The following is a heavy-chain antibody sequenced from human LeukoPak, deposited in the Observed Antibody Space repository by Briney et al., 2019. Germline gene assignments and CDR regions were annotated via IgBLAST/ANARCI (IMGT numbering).Heavy chain of an antibody. CDR3: ARVLRYCSGGSCLYYFDY. V-gene: IGHV1-46*01. CDR2: INPSGGST. D-gene: IGHD2-15*01. J-gene: IGHJ4*02. CDR1: GYTFTSYY. Sequence: GASVKVSCKASGYTFTSYYMHWVRQAPGQGLEWMGIINPSGGSTSYAQKFQGRVTMTRDTSTSTVYMELSSLRSEDTAVYYCARVLRYCSGGSCLYYFDYWGQGTLVTVSS.